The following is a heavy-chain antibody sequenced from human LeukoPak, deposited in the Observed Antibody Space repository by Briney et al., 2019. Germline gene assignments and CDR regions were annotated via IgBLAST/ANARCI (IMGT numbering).Heavy chain of an antibody. V-gene: IGHV3-30-3*01. CDR3: AREPNYDFWSGYYRGGYYFDY. CDR1: GFTFSSYA. J-gene: IGHJ4*02. Sequence: GGSLRLSCSASGFTFSSYAMHWVRQAPGKGLEWVAVISYDGSNKYYADSVEGRFTISRDNSKNTLYLQMNSLRAEDTAVYYCAREPNYDFWSGYYRGGYYFDYWGKGTLVTVSS. D-gene: IGHD3-3*01. CDR2: ISYDGSNK.